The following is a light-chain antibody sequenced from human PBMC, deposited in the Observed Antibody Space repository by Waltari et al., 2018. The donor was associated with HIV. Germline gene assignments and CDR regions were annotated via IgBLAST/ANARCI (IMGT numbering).Light chain of an antibody. CDR2: DVD. J-gene: IGLJ2*01. CDR3: SSYTTTNTVV. V-gene: IGLV2-14*03. CDR1: SSDISTYNF. Sequence: QSALTQPASVPGSPGQSITISCSGTSSDISTYNFVSWYQKHPDKAPKLLIYDVDTRPSGVPRRFSGSKSGDTASLTISAIQADDEADYFCSSYTTTNTVVFGGGTKVSVL.